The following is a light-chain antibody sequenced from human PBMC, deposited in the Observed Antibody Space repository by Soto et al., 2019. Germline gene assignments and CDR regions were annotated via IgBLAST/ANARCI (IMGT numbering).Light chain of an antibody. J-gene: IGKJ1*01. CDR1: QSVSSY. V-gene: IGKV3-15*01. Sequence: DIVLTQSPTTLSLSPGERATLSCRASQSVSSYLAWYPQKPGQAPRLLIYAASTRATGIPARFSGSGSGTEFTLTISSLQSEDFAVYYCQQYNNWPRTFGQGTKVDIK. CDR2: AAS. CDR3: QQYNNWPRT.